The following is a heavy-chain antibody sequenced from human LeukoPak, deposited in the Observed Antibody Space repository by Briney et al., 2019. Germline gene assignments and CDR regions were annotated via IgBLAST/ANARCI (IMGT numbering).Heavy chain of an antibody. J-gene: IGHJ5*02. Sequence: GSLRPSCAASGFTLSSYAKSLGRPAPGKGLEWVSAISGSGGSTYYADSVKGRFTISRDNSKNTLYLQMNSLRAEDTAVYYCAKDETWFDPWGQGTLVTVSS. CDR1: GFTLSSYA. V-gene: IGHV3-23*01. CDR2: ISGSGGST. CDR3: AKDETWFDP.